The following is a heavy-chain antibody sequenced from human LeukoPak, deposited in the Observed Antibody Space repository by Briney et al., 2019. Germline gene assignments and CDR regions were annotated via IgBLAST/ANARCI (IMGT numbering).Heavy chain of an antibody. CDR3: ASGSLGLFDY. CDR1: GCSISSYY. Sequence: SETLSLTCTVSGCSISSYYWSWIRQPPGKGLEWIGYIYYSGRPNYNPSLKSQVTISVDTSKNQFSLKLSSVTAADTAVYYCASGSLGLFDYWGQGTLVTVSS. CDR2: IYYSGRP. V-gene: IGHV4-59*01. D-gene: IGHD3-10*01. J-gene: IGHJ4*02.